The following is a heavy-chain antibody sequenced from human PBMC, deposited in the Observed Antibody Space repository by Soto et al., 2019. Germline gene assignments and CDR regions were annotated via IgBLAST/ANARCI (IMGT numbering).Heavy chain of an antibody. CDR2: ISGSGGST. CDR3: AKGRIVGIGGGIFDY. CDR1: GFTFSSYA. Sequence: EVQLLESGGGLVQPGGSLRLSCAASGFTFSSYAMSWVHQAPGKGLEWVSAISGSGGSTYYADSVKGRFTISRDNSKNTLYLQMNSLRAEDTAVYYCAKGRIVGIGGGIFDYWGQGTLVTVSS. J-gene: IGHJ4*02. D-gene: IGHD2-15*01. V-gene: IGHV3-23*01.